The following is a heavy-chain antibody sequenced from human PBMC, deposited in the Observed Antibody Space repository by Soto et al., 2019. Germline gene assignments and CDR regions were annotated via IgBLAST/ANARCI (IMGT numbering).Heavy chain of an antibody. CDR2: INPSGGST. V-gene: IGHV1-46*01. J-gene: IGHJ4*02. CDR1: GYTFTRDY. Sequence: ASLNLSCKASGYTFTRDYMHCVRQTPGQGLEWMGIINPSGGSTSYAQKFQGRVTMTRDTSTSTIYMELSSLRSEDTAVYYCAREGTYDFWSGYKEFGFDYWGQGTLVTVSS. D-gene: IGHD3-3*01. CDR3: AREGTYDFWSGYKEFGFDY.